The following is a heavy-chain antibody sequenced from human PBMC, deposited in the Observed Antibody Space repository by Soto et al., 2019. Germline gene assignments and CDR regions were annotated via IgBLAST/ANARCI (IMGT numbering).Heavy chain of an antibody. CDR2: IYRTGST. D-gene: IGHD1-7*01. CDR3: ASRDPGTSVDY. J-gene: IGHJ4*02. Sequence: LSLTCAVSGGSFTSNNWWTWVRQPPGQGLEWIGEIYRTGSTNYNPSLKSRVTISLDKSENKFSLKVTSLTAADTAVYYCASRDPGTSVDYWGQGTLVTVSS. V-gene: IGHV4-4*02. CDR1: GGSFTSNNW.